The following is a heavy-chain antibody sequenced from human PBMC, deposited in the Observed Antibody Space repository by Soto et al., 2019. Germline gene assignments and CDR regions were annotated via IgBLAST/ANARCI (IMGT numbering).Heavy chain of an antibody. Sequence: PSETLSLTCAVYGGSFSGYYWSWIRQPPGKGLEWIGEINHSGSTNYNPSLKSRVTISVDTSKNQFSLKLSSVTAADTAVYYCARARDPFKRYSSKLAHYFDYWGQGTLVTVSS. D-gene: IGHD6-13*01. CDR3: ARARDPFKRYSSKLAHYFDY. CDR1: GGSFSGYY. V-gene: IGHV4-34*01. CDR2: INHSGST. J-gene: IGHJ4*02.